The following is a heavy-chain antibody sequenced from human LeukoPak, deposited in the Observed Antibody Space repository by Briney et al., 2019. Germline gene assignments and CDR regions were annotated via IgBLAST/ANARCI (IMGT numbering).Heavy chain of an antibody. Sequence: SETLSLTCAVYGGSFSGYYWSWIRQPPGKGLEWIGVINHSGSTNYNPSLKSRVTISVDTSKNQFSLKLSSVTAADTAVYYCARVPRYYYDSSGYYSDYWGQGTLVTVSS. CDR2: INHSGST. D-gene: IGHD3-22*01. CDR1: GGSFSGYY. V-gene: IGHV4-34*01. J-gene: IGHJ4*02. CDR3: ARVPRYYYDSSGYYSDY.